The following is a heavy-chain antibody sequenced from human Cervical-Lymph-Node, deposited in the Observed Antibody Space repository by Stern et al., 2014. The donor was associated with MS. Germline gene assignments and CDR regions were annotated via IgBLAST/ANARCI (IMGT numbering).Heavy chain of an antibody. CDR2: INSNSGSP. CDR1: GYTLTNYA. CDR3: ARGSTSGYYADC. D-gene: IGHD3-22*01. V-gene: IGHV7-4-1*02. J-gene: IGHJ4*02. Sequence: QVQLVQSGSELKKPGDSLKVSCKASGYTLTNYAMSWVRQAPGQGLEWMEWINSNSGSPTYAQDFTGRLVFSLDTSVSTAYLQISSLKAEDTAVYYCARGSTSGYYADCWGQGTLVTVSS.